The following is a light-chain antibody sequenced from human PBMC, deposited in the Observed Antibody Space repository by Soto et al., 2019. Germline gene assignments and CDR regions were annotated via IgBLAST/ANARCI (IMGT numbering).Light chain of an antibody. CDR1: SSDVGAYNY. CDR2: EVR. V-gene: IGLV2-14*01. J-gene: IGLJ3*02. Sequence: QSVLTQPASVSGSPGQSITISCTGTSSDVGAYNYVSWYQQYPGKAPKLMIYEVRNRPSGVSNRFSGSKSVNAASLTISGLQAEDEADYYCSSYTSSNTVVFGGGTKVTVL. CDR3: SSYTSSNTVV.